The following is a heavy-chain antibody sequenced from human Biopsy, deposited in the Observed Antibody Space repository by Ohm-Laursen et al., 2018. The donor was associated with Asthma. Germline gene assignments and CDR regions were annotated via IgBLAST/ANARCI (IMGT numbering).Heavy chain of an antibody. D-gene: IGHD2-21*02. CDR3: ARGISRVTGLFDHFDS. CDR1: GVSISSDY. Sequence: GTLSLTCTVSGVSISSDYWSWIRQPPGKGLEWIGHIYYSGSTNYQPSLKSRFTISVDTSKNQFSLKLRSVTAADAAVYYCARGISRVTGLFDHFDSWGQGTLVTVSS. J-gene: IGHJ4*02. V-gene: IGHV4-59*01. CDR2: IYYSGST.